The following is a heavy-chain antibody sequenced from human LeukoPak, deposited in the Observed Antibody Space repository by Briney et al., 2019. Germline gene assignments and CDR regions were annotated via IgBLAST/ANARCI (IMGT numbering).Heavy chain of an antibody. CDR2: ISGSGSAI. CDR1: GFTFTNYG. Sequence: GGSLRLSCAASGFTFTNYGMSWIRQAPGKGLDWVSYISGSGSAIYYADSVKGRFTISRDNAKNSLYLQMNSLRAEDTAVYYCARSLMVRGDDWGQGTLVTVSS. D-gene: IGHD3-10*01. CDR3: ARSLMVRGDD. J-gene: IGHJ4*02. V-gene: IGHV3-11*04.